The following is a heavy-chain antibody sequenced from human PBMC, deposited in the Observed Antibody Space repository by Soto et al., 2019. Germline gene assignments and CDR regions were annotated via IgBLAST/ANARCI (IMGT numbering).Heavy chain of an antibody. J-gene: IGHJ2*01. CDR1: VYTFTSYY. CDR2: INPSGGDT. Sequence: QVQLVQSGAEVKKPGASVKVSCRASVYTFTSYYIHWVRQAPGQGLEWMGIINPSGGDTSSAQKFQGRVTMTRDTSTTTVYMEMSSLRYEDTAVYYCARGVIPYWYFDLWGRGTLVTVSS. V-gene: IGHV1-46*01. D-gene: IGHD3-10*01. CDR3: ARGVIPYWYFDL.